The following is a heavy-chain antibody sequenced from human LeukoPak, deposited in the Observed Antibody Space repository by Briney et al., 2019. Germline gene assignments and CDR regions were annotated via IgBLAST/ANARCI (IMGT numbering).Heavy chain of an antibody. CDR2: INPSGGST. D-gene: IGHD1-26*01. Sequence: ASVKVSCKASGYTFTSYYMHWVRQAPGQGLEWMGIINPSGGSTGYAQKFQGRVTMTRDMSTSTVYMELSSLRSEDTAVYYCARMRRVGYYYMDVWGKGTTVT. V-gene: IGHV1-46*01. J-gene: IGHJ6*03. CDR3: ARMRRVGYYYMDV. CDR1: GYTFTSYY.